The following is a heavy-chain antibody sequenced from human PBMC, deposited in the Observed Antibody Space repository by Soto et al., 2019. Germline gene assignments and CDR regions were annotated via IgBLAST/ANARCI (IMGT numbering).Heavy chain of an antibody. CDR2: ISGFNGQT. CDR3: ARVDPRGVAVVRDY. J-gene: IGHJ4*02. V-gene: IGHV1-18*01. D-gene: IGHD3-10*01. CDR1: GHTFANHG. Sequence: GASVKVSCKASGHTFANHGFSWVRQAPGQGLEWMGWISGFNGQTNYALKFQGRVTLTTDTSTSTAYMELRSLRSDDTAVYFCARVDPRGVAVVRDYWGQGTLVTVSS.